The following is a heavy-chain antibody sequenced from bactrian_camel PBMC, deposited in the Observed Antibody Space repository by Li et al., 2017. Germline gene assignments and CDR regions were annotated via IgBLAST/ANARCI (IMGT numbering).Heavy chain of an antibody. D-gene: IGHD6*01. CDR3: AAVRHILQCGATLVQNNFKY. Sequence: HVQLVESGGGLVQPGGSLRLSCTASGFTLDDSDMGWYRQAPGNECELVSTISSDGSTYYADSVRGRFTISEDTAKRMVTLQMNSLKPDDTGTYYCAAVRHILQCGATLVQNNFKYWGQGTQVTVS. J-gene: IGHJ4*01. V-gene: IGHV3S61*01. CDR2: ISSDGST. CDR1: GFTLDDSD.